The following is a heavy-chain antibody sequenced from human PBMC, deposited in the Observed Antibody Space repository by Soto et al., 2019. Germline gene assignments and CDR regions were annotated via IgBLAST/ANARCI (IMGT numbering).Heavy chain of an antibody. Sequence: EVQLLESGGGLVQPGGSLRLSCAASGFTFSSHAMAWVRQAPGVGPEWVSAISGGDGRSFHADSVKGRFTISRDNTKNTLYLQMNSLRAEDTALYYCAKSVDDFWSGFWGAFDSWGQGTLVTVSS. CDR3: AKSVDDFWSGFWGAFDS. V-gene: IGHV3-23*01. D-gene: IGHD3-3*01. CDR1: GFTFSSHA. CDR2: ISGGDGRS. J-gene: IGHJ4*02.